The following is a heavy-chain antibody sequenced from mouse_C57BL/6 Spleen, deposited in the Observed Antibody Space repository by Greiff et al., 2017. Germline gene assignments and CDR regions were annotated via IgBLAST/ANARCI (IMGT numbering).Heavy chain of an antibody. CDR3: AREEGYGSNYFDY. J-gene: IGHJ2*01. CDR1: GFTFSDYY. CDR2: INYDGSST. V-gene: IGHV5-16*01. Sequence: EVKLVESEGGLVQPGSSMKLSCTASGFTFSDYYMAWVRQVPEKGLEWVANINYDGSSTYYLDSLKSRFIISRDNAKNILYLQMSSLKSEDTATYYCAREEGYGSNYFDYWGQGTTLTVSS. D-gene: IGHD1-1*01.